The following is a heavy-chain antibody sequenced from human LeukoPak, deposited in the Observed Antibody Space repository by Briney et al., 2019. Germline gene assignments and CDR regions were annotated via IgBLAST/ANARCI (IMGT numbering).Heavy chain of an antibody. CDR3: ARVVWDGYNPVLWFDY. CDR1: GDSISSSNYY. Sequence: SETLSLTCTVSGDSISSSNYYWGWIRQPPGKGLEWIGTIYYSGNTYYNPSLKSRVTISVDTSKNQFSLKLSSVAAADTAVYYCARVVWDGYNPVLWFDYWGQGTLVTVSS. CDR2: IYYSGNT. J-gene: IGHJ4*02. V-gene: IGHV4-39*07. D-gene: IGHD5-24*01.